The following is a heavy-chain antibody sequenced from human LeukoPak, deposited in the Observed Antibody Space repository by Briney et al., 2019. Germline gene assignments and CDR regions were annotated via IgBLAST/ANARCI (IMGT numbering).Heavy chain of an antibody. D-gene: IGHD6-19*01. CDR1: GFTFSSYE. V-gene: IGHV3-48*03. Sequence: GGSLRLSCAASGFTFSSYEMNWVRQAPGKGLEWVSYISSSGSTIYYADSVKGRFTISRDNAKNSLYLQMNSLRAEDTAVYYCATTLHTSSSFDYWGQGTLVTVSS. CDR3: ATTLHTSSSFDY. J-gene: IGHJ4*02. CDR2: ISSSGSTI.